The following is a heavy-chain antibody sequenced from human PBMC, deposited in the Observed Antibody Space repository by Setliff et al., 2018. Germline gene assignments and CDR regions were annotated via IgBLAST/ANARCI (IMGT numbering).Heavy chain of an antibody. Sequence: SETLSLTCTVSGGSLNTYYWSWIRQPAGKELEWIGRINTSGTTRYNPSLRSRSTLSIDTSKNQLSLKLSYVTGADTAVYYCAISMIQRTYYCGLDVWGQGTTVTVSS. CDR2: INTSGTT. CDR1: GGSLNTYY. V-gene: IGHV4-4*07. CDR3: AISMIQRTYYCGLDV. D-gene: IGHD3-16*01. J-gene: IGHJ6*02.